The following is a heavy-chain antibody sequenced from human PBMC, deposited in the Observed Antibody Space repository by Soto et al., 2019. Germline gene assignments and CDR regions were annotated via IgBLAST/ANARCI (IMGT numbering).Heavy chain of an antibody. CDR3: AKDGGATDIVVVVAATNWFDP. Sequence: GGSLRLSCAASGFTFSTYGMSWVRQTPDKGLEWVSGISGGGSTTYYADSVKGRFTISRDNSKNTLYLQMNSLRAEDTAVYYCAKDGGATDIVVVVAATNWFDPWGQGTLVTVSS. CDR2: ISGGGSTT. V-gene: IGHV3-23*01. D-gene: IGHD2-15*01. CDR1: GFTFSTYG. J-gene: IGHJ5*02.